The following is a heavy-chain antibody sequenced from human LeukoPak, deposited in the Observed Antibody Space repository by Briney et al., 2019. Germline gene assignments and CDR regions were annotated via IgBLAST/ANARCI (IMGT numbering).Heavy chain of an antibody. CDR1: GGSFSGYY. D-gene: IGHD3-16*01. CDR2: INHSGST. V-gene: IGHV4-34*01. CDR3: ARGGGRKGPIDY. J-gene: IGHJ4*02. Sequence: PSETLSLTCAVYGGSFSGYYWSWIRQPPGKGLEWIGEINHSGSTNYNPSLKSRVTISVDTSKNRFSLKLSSVTAADTAVYYCARGGGRKGPIDYWGQGTLVTVSS.